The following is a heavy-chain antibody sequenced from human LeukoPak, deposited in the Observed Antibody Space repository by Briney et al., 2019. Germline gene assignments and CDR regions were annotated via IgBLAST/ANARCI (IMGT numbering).Heavy chain of an antibody. CDR3: ARDNAAAAGTVWFDP. Sequence: ASVKVSCKASGGTFSSYAISWVRQAPGQGLEWMGGIIPIFGTANYAQKFQGRVTITADESTSTAYMELSSLRSKDTAVYYCARDNAAAAGTVWFDPWGQGTLVTVSS. CDR2: IIPIFGTA. J-gene: IGHJ5*02. CDR1: GGTFSSYA. D-gene: IGHD6-13*01. V-gene: IGHV1-69*13.